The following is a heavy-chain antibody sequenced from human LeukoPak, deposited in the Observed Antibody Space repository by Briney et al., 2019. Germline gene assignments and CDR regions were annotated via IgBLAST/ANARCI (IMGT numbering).Heavy chain of an antibody. J-gene: IGHJ4*02. D-gene: IGHD2-2*02. CDR2: ITSNGGSA. CDR3: ATEYCDSNTCYKPIDY. V-gene: IGHV3-64*01. Sequence: PGGSLRLSCAASGFTFSIYAMHWVRQAPGKGLEDVSAITSNGGSAYYANSVKGRFTISRDNSKNTLYLQMGSLRAEDMAVYYCATEYCDSNTCYKPIDYWGQGTLVTVSS. CDR1: GFTFSIYA.